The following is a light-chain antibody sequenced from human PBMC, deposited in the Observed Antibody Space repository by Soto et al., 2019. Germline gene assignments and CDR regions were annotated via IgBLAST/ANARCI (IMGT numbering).Light chain of an antibody. CDR2: DVS. Sequence: QSVLTQPASVSGSPGQSIAISCTGTSSDVGGYNYVSWYQQHPGKAPKLMIYDVSNRPSGVSDRFSGSKSGNTASLTISGLRAEDEADYYCSSYRTSSTAVLFGGGTKLTVL. CDR1: SSDVGGYNY. V-gene: IGLV2-14*01. CDR3: SSYRTSSTAVL. J-gene: IGLJ2*01.